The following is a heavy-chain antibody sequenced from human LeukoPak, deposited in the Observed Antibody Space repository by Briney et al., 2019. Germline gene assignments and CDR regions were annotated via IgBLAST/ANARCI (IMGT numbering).Heavy chain of an antibody. CDR1: GYTFTNYD. J-gene: IGHJ4*02. Sequence: ASVKVSCKASGYTFTNYDINWVRQATGQGLEWMGWMNPNSGNTGYAQKFQGRVTMTRNTSISTAYMELSSLRSEDTAVYYCAGTGGGYSSGTTYYFDYWGQGTLVTVSS. V-gene: IGHV1-8*01. D-gene: IGHD6-19*01. CDR3: AGTGGGYSSGTTYYFDY. CDR2: MNPNSGNT.